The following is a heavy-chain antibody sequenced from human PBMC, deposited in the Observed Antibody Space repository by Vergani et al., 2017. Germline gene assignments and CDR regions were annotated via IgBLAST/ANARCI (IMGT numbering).Heavy chain of an antibody. CDR1: GFTFSNAW. CDR3: AKVPWGGNGYLDYFDY. V-gene: IGHV3-15*01. CDR2: IKSKTDGGTT. Sequence: EVQLVESGGGLVKPGGSLRLSCAASGFTFSNAWMSWVRQAPGKGLEWVGRIKSKTDGGTTDYAAPVKGRFTISRDDSKNTLYLQMNSLRAEDTAVYYCAKVPWGGNGYLDYFDYWGQGTLVTVSS. J-gene: IGHJ4*02. D-gene: IGHD3-3*01.